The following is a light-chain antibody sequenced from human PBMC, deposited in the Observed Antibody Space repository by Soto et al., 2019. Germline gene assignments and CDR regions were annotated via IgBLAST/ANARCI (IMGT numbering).Light chain of an antibody. CDR1: SSKIGNNY. J-gene: IGLJ1*01. CDR3: GTWDSSLSAL. V-gene: IGLV1-51*02. Sequence: QSVLTQPPSVSAAPGQKVTISCSGSSSKIGNNYVSWYQQLPGTAPKLLIYENKKRPSGIPDRFSGSKSGTSATLGITGLQTGDEADYYCGTWDSSLSALFGTGTKVTVL. CDR2: ENK.